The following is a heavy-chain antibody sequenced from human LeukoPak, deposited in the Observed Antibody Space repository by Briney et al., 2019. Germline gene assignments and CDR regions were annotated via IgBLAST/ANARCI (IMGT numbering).Heavy chain of an antibody. D-gene: IGHD6-19*01. Sequence: PGGSLRLSCAASGFTFSSYGMHWVRQAPGKGLEWVAVIWYDGSNKYYADSVKGRFTISRDNSKNTLYLRMNSLRAEDTAVYYCARVRARQWLGNFDYWGQGTLVTVSS. J-gene: IGHJ4*02. CDR2: IWYDGSNK. V-gene: IGHV3-33*01. CDR3: ARVRARQWLGNFDY. CDR1: GFTFSSYG.